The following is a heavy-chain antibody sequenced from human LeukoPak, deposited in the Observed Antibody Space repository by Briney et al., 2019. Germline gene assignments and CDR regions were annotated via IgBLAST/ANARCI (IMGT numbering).Heavy chain of an antibody. J-gene: IGHJ4*02. Sequence: SETLSLTCTFSGGSISSYYWSWIRQPPGKGLEWIAYIYYSGSTNYNPSLKSRVTISVDTSKNQFSLKLSSVTAADTAVYYCARDHHETGTYSFDYWGQGTLVTVSS. CDR2: IYYSGST. CDR1: GGSISSYY. CDR3: ARDHHETGTYSFDY. V-gene: IGHV4-59*12. D-gene: IGHD1-1*01.